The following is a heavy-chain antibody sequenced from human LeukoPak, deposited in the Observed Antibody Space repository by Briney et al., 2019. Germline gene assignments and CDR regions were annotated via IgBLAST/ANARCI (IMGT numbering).Heavy chain of an antibody. CDR1: GFTFSSYA. CDR3: AKDGGVVVPAAIVYYYYGMDV. V-gene: IGHV3-30*18. D-gene: IGHD2-2*02. J-gene: IGHJ6*02. Sequence: GGSLRLSCAASGFTFSSYAMSWVRQAPGKGLEWVAVISYDGSNKYYADSVKGRFTISRDNSKNTLYLQMNSLRAEDTAVYYCAKDGGVVVPAAIVYYYYGMDVWGQGTTVTVSS. CDR2: ISYDGSNK.